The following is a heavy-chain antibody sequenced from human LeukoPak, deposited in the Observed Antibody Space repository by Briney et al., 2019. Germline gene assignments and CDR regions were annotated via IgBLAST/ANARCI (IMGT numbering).Heavy chain of an antibody. CDR2: INPNSGGT. V-gene: IGHV1-2*06. CDR1: GYTFTGYY. J-gene: IGHJ4*02. CDR3: ARGYYDSSGYYY. D-gene: IGHD3-22*01. Sequence: ASVKVSCKASGYTFTGYYMHWVLQAPGQGLEWMGRINPNSGGTNYAQKFQGRVTITRDTSISTAYMELSRLRSDDTAVYYCARGYYDSSGYYYWGRGTLVTVSS.